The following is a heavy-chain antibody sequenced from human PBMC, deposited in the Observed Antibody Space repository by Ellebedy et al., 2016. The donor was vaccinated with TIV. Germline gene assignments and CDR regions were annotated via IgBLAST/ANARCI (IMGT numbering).Heavy chain of an antibody. J-gene: IGHJ4*01. Sequence: GESLKISCAGSGFTFRNYWMSWVRQAPGKGLEWVSAVNGVSTSMFYADSVKGRFTGSSANAKNSLYLQMNNLRAEDTAVYSCARDFDTTPMKPTLDYWGHGTLVTVSS. CDR2: VNGVSTSM. D-gene: IGHD1-1*01. CDR3: ARDFDTTPMKPTLDY. CDR1: GFTFRNYW. V-gene: IGHV3-21*01.